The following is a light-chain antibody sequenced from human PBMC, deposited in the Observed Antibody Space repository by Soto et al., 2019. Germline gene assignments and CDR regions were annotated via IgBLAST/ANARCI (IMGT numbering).Light chain of an antibody. Sequence: EVVMTQSPATFSVSPGEGVTLSCRASQSVSSKLAWYQQKPGQAPRLLIYGASTRATGVPARFSGSGSGTEFTLPISSLQSEDFAVYYCQQYNNWPPWTFGQGTKVEMK. J-gene: IGKJ1*01. CDR1: QSVSSK. CDR3: QQYNNWPPWT. CDR2: GAS. V-gene: IGKV3-15*01.